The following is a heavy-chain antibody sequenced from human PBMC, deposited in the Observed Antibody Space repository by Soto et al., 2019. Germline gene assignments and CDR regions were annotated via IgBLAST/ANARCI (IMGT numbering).Heavy chain of an antibody. CDR3: ARDLPGSGRPFDY. J-gene: IGHJ4*02. CDR1: GGSISSGGYY. CDR2: IYYSGST. D-gene: IGHD3-10*01. V-gene: IGHV4-31*03. Sequence: QVQLQESGPGLVKPSQTLSLTCTVSGGSISSGGYYWSWIRQHPGKGLEWIGYIYYSGSTYYNPSLKSRVXKSPDXXKNQFSLKLSSVTAADTAVYYCARDLPGSGRPFDYWGQGTLVTVSS.